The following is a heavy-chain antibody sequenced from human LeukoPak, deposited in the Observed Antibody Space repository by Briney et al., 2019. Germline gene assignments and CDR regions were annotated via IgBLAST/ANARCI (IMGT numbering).Heavy chain of an antibody. D-gene: IGHD3-10*01. CDR2: IFYSGST. Sequence: SKTLSLTCTVSGGSISSGSYYWTWIRQPPGKGLEWIGYIFYSGSTNYNPSLKSRVTISVDTSKNQFSLNLSSVTAAGTAVYYCARRGPSYNWFDPWGQGTLVTVSS. V-gene: IGHV4-61*01. CDR3: ARRGPSYNWFDP. CDR1: GGSISSGSYY. J-gene: IGHJ5*02.